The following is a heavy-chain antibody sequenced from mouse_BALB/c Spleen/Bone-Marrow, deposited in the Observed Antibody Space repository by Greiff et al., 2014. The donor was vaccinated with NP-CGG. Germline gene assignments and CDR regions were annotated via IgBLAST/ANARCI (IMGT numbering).Heavy chain of an antibody. CDR3: ARELRRWSFDV. J-gene: IGHJ1*01. D-gene: IGHD4-1*01. CDR2: INPGSGGT. V-gene: IGHV1-54*01. CDR1: GYAFTNYF. Sequence: QVQLQQSGAELVRPGTSVKVSCKASGYAFTNYFIEWIRQRPGQGLEWIGVINPGSGGTNYNEKFKVKATLTADKSSNTAYMQLSSLTSDDSAIYFCARELRRWSFDVWGAGTTVTVSS.